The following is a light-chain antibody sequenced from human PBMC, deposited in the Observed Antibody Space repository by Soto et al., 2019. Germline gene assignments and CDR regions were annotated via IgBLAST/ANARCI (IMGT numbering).Light chain of an antibody. Sequence: QLVLTQSPSASASLGASVKLTCTLSSGHSSYAIAWHQQQPEKGPRYLVKLHSDGGHTKGDGIPDRFSGSSSGTERYLTISSLQSEDEADYYCQTWGTGTLVFGGGTKVTVL. V-gene: IGLV4-69*01. CDR3: QTWGTGTLV. J-gene: IGLJ2*01. CDR1: SGHSSYA. CDR2: LHSDGGH.